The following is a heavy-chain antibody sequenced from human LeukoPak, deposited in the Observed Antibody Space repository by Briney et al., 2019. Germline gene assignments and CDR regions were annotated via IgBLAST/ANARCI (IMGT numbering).Heavy chain of an antibody. CDR2: IKGKPDGGTT. CDR3: TTDCSSTSCFGDGAFDI. Sequence: GGSLRLSCATSGFTSSNAWMSWVRQAPGKGLELVGRIKGKPDGGTTDYAAPVKGRFTISRDDSKNTLYLQMNNLETEDTAVYYCTTDCSSTSCFGDGAFDIWGQGTMVTVSS. D-gene: IGHD2-2*01. J-gene: IGHJ3*02. CDR1: GFTSSNAW. V-gene: IGHV3-15*01.